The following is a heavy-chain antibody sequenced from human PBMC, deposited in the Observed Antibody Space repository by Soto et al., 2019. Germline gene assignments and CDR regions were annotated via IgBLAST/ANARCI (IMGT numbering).Heavy chain of an antibody. V-gene: IGHV4-34*01. CDR3: ARVVVVAAQTLDY. CDR1: VGSFSCYY. J-gene: IGHJ4*02. Sequence: ETLSLTCAVYVGSFSCYYWSWIRQPPGKGLEWIGEINHSGSTNYNPSLKSRVTISVDTSKNQFSLKLSSVTAADTAVYYCARVVVVAAQTLDYWGQGTLVTVSS. CDR2: INHSGST. D-gene: IGHD2-15*01.